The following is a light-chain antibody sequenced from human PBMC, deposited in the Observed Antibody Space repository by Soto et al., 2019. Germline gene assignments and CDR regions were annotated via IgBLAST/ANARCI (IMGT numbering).Light chain of an antibody. Sequence: EIMLTQSPGTLSLSPGERATLSCRASQSVSNNYLAWYQQKPGQAPRLLIYDASKRATGIPARFSGSGFGTDYTLTISSLEPEDFAVYYCQQCPLWLITFGQGTRLEI. CDR3: QQCPLWLIT. J-gene: IGKJ5*01. V-gene: IGKV3D-20*02. CDR1: QSVSNNY. CDR2: DAS.